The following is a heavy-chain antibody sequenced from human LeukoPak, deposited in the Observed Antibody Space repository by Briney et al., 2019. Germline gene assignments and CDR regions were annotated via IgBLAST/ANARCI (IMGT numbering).Heavy chain of an antibody. Sequence: SETLSLTCTVSGGSISSSSYYWGWIRQPPGKGLEWIGSIYHSGSTYYNPSLKSRVTISVDTSKNQFSLRLSSVTAADTAVYYCARLGITMVRGDFDYWGQGTLVTVSS. V-gene: IGHV4-39*01. CDR3: ARLGITMVRGDFDY. D-gene: IGHD3-10*01. CDR1: GGSISSSSYY. CDR2: IYHSGST. J-gene: IGHJ4*02.